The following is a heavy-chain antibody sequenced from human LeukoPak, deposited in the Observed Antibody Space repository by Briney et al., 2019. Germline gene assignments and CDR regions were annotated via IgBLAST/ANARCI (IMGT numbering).Heavy chain of an antibody. D-gene: IGHD1-26*01. J-gene: IGHJ4*02. CDR1: GYTFTSYY. Sequence: ASVKVSCKASGYTFTSYYMHWVRQAPGQGLEWMGIINPSGGSTSYAQKFQGRVTMTRDTSTSTVYMELSSLRSEDTTVYYCASIVGATHFDYWGQGTLVTVSS. V-gene: IGHV1-46*01. CDR3: ASIVGATHFDY. CDR2: INPSGGST.